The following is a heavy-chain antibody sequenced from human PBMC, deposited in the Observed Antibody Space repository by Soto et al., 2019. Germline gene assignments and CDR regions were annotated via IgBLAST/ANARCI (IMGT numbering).Heavy chain of an antibody. V-gene: IGHV3-23*01. D-gene: IGHD6-19*01. CDR2: ISGSGGST. CDR3: AKDRAPLAVSASYYFDY. J-gene: IGHJ4*02. Sequence: EVQLLESGGGLVRPGGSLRLSCAASGFTFSSYAMSWVRQAPGKGLEWVSAISGSGGSTYYADSVKGRFTISRDNSKNTLYLQMNSLRAEDTAVYYCAKDRAPLAVSASYYFDYWGQGTLVTVSS. CDR1: GFTFSSYA.